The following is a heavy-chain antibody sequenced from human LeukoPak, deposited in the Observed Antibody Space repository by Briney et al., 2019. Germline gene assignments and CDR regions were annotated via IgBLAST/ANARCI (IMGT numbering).Heavy chain of an antibody. CDR2: INHSGYT. D-gene: IGHD2-21*02. CDR3: TRMTAGHDY. CDR1: GVAFDDYY. Sequence: PSETLSLTCAVSGVAFDDYYWSWVRQTPGKGLEWIGEINHSGYTNDSPSLKSRVTLSIDTSRKQFSLNLRSVTVADTGIYYCTRMTAGHDYWGQGTLVTVSS. V-gene: IGHV4-34*01. J-gene: IGHJ4*02.